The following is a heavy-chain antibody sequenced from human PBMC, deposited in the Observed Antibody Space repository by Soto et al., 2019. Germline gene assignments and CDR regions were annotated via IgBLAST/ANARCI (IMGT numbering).Heavy chain of an antibody. CDR2: ISYDGSNK. CDR1: GFTFSSYA. J-gene: IGHJ6*02. V-gene: IGHV3-30-3*01. D-gene: IGHD2-15*01. CDR3: ARGRVVVAATSKYYYYGMDV. Sequence: PGGSLRLSCAASGFTFSSYAMHWVRQAPGKGLEWVAVISYDGSNKYYADSVKGRFTISRDNSKNTLYLQMNSLRAEDTAVYYCARGRVVVAATSKYYYYGMDVWGQGTTVTVSS.